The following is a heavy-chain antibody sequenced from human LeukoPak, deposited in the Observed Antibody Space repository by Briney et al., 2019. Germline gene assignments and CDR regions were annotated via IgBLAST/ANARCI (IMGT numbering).Heavy chain of an antibody. J-gene: IGHJ5*02. CDR3: ARGMVVTPRSHWFDP. D-gene: IGHD4-23*01. CDR2: IYTSGST. Sequence: SQTLSLTCTVSGGSISSGSYYWSWIRQPAGTGLEWIGRIYTSGSTNYNPSLKSRVTISVDTSKNQFSLKLSSVTAADTAVYYCARGMVVTPRSHWFDPWGQGTLVTVSS. V-gene: IGHV4-61*02. CDR1: GGSISSGSYY.